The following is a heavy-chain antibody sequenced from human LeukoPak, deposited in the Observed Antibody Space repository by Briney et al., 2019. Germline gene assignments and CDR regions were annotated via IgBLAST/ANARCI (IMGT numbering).Heavy chain of an antibody. Sequence: GGSLRLSCTASGFTFGDYAVSWFRQAPGKGLEWVGFIRSKAYGGTTEYAASVKGRFTISRDDSKSIAYLQMNSLRAEDTAVYYCAKMIVATISVRWSYGDDDYWGQGTLVTVSS. CDR2: IRSKAYGGTT. CDR3: AKMIVATISVRWSYGDDDY. V-gene: IGHV3-49*03. CDR1: GFTFGDYA. D-gene: IGHD5-12*01. J-gene: IGHJ4*02.